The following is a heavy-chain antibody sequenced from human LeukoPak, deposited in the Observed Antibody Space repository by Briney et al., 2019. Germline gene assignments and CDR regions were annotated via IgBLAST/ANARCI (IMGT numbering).Heavy chain of an antibody. CDR2: IYYSVST. CDR1: GGSISGHY. D-gene: IGHD5-18*01. Sequence: SETLSLTCTVSGGSISGHYWSWIRQPPGKALEWIGYIYYSVSTNYNPSLKSRVTISGGTSKNQFSLKMNSVTAADTAVYYCARAKGYNYGYGIDYWGQGTLVTVSS. CDR3: ARAKGYNYGYGIDY. J-gene: IGHJ4*02. V-gene: IGHV4-59*11.